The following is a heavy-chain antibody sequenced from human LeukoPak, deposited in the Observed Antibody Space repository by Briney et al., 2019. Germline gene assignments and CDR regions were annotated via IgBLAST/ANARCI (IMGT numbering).Heavy chain of an antibody. CDR2: IYSNSRT. CDR3: ARDRADGYNYGDYFDY. CDR1: GFIVSSNY. Sequence: GGSLRLSCAASGFIVSSNYMSWVRQDAGKGLEWVSVIYSNSRTYYADSVKGRFTISRDNSKNMLYLQMDSLRAEDTAVYYCARDRADGYNYGDYFDYWGQGTMVTVSS. V-gene: IGHV3-66*01. D-gene: IGHD5-18*01. J-gene: IGHJ4*02.